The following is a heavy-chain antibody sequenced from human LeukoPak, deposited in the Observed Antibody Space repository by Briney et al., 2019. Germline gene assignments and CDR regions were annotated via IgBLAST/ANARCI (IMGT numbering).Heavy chain of an antibody. J-gene: IGHJ4*02. V-gene: IGHV4-59*02. CDR3: ARVLIRDLYDSGVYFED. CDR1: GGSVSSYY. D-gene: IGHD3-22*01. CDR2: IYDSGST. Sequence: NPSETLSLTCAVSGGSVSSYYWSWIRQPPGKGLEWIGYIYDSGSTNYNPSLKSRVTISVDTSRNQLSLKLTSVTAADTAVYYCARVLIRDLYDSGVYFEDWGQGTLVTVSS.